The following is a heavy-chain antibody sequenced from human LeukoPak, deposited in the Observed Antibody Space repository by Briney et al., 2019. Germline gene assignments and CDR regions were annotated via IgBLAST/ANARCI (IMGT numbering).Heavy chain of an antibody. CDR2: IYNSGNT. Sequence: PSETLSLTCTVSGASISSFYWSWIRQPPRKGLEWIGYIYNSGNTNHNPSLKSRVAISVDTSKNQFSLKLSSVTAADTAVYYCARRLNDILTGFMAFDIWGQGTMVTVSS. D-gene: IGHD3-9*01. V-gene: IGHV4-59*08. CDR3: ARRLNDILTGFMAFDI. CDR1: GASISSFY. J-gene: IGHJ3*02.